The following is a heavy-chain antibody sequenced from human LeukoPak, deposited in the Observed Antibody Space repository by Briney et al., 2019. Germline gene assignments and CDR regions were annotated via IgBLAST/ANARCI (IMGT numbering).Heavy chain of an antibody. Sequence: GWSLRLSCAASGFTFSDAWMSWVRQAPGKGLEWVGRIKIKTDGGTTDYAAPVKGRFTISRDDSKNTLYLQMNSLKIEDTAVYYCARYYGDSGSQYYFDYWGQGTLVTLSS. CDR2: IKIKTDGGTT. J-gene: IGHJ4*02. D-gene: IGHD3-22*01. V-gene: IGHV3-15*01. CDR3: ARYYGDSGSQYYFDY. CDR1: GFTFSDAW.